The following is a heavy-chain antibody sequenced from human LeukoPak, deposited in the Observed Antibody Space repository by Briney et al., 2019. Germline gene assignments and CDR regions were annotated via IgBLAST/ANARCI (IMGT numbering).Heavy chain of an antibody. J-gene: IGHJ4*02. CDR3: AGGGEYNRIYVETY. CDR1: GYSTTNYW. V-gene: IGHV5-51*01. CDR2: IYPDASDT. Sequence: GESLKISCKGSGYSTTNYWIGWVRQKPDKGLEWMGIIYPDASDTIYSPSFQGQVTMSADKSINTAYLQWSSLKASDTAMYYCAGGGEYNRIYVETYWGQGTLVTVSS. D-gene: IGHD1-14*01.